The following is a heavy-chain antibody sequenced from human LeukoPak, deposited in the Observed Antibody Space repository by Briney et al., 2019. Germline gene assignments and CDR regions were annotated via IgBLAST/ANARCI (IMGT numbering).Heavy chain of an antibody. CDR3: ARDNYVWGSYRYTHAFDI. V-gene: IGHV4-39*07. D-gene: IGHD3-16*02. CDR1: GGSISSSSYY. J-gene: IGHJ3*02. CDR2: IYYSGST. Sequence: SETLSLTCTVSGGSISSSSYYWGWIRQPPGKGLEWIGSIYYSGSTYYNPSLKSRVTISVDTSKNQFSLKLSSVTAADTAVYYCARDNYVWGSYRYTHAFDIWGQGTMVTVSS.